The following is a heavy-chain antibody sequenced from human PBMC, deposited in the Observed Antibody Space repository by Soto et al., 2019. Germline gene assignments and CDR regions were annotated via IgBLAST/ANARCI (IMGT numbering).Heavy chain of an antibody. CDR1: GFTFSSYG. V-gene: IGHV3-33*01. CDR2: IWYDGSNK. Sequence: GGSLRLSCAASGFTFSSYGMHWVRQAPGKGLEWVAVIWYDGSNKYYADSVKGRFTISRDNSKNTLYLQMNSLRAEDTAVYYCARDLGCSSTSCYASPFGYFDYWGQGTLVTVSS. CDR3: ARDLGCSSTSCYASPFGYFDY. J-gene: IGHJ4*02. D-gene: IGHD2-2*01.